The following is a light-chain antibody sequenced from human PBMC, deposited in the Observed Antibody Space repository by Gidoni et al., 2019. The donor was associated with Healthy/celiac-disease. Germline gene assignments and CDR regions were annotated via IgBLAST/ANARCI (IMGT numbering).Light chain of an antibody. Sequence: DIQMTQSPSTLSASVGDRVTITCRASQSISSWLAWYQQKPGKAPKLLIYKASSLESGVPSRFSGSGSGKEFTLTISSLQPDDFATYYCQQYNSEWTFGQGTKVEIK. CDR1: QSISSW. J-gene: IGKJ1*01. CDR3: QQYNSEWT. V-gene: IGKV1-5*03. CDR2: KAS.